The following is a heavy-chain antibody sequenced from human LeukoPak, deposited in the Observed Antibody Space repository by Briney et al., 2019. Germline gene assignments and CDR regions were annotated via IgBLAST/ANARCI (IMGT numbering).Heavy chain of an antibody. Sequence: SETLSLTCAVYGGSFSGYFWSWIRQPPGKGLEWIGYIYYSGRNNYNPSLKSRVTISVDTSKNQFSLKLSSVTAADTAVYYCARVRRWLQFTSQYYFDYWGQGTLVTVSS. CDR1: GGSFSGYF. J-gene: IGHJ4*02. V-gene: IGHV4-59*12. CDR2: IYYSGRN. D-gene: IGHD5-24*01. CDR3: ARVRRWLQFTSQYYFDY.